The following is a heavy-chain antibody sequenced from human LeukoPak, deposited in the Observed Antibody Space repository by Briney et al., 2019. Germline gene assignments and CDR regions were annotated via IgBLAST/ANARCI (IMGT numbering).Heavy chain of an antibody. D-gene: IGHD3-10*01. J-gene: IGHJ4*02. CDR2: IYAAGST. CDR1: GITVSVTY. CDR3: ASRGLYSDSGSYFGL. V-gene: IGHV3-66*01. Sequence: GGSLILSCAASGITVSVTYMGWVRQLPGKGLEWVSLIYAAGSTYYADSVEGRFTISRDGSKNTLYLQMNSLRTEDTAVYYCASRGLYSDSGSYFGLWGQGSLVTVSS.